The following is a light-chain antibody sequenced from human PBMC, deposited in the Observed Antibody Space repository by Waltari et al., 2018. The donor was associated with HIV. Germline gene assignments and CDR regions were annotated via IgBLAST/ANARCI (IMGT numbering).Light chain of an antibody. J-gene: IGLJ1*01. CDR1: SSDVGDYNS. V-gene: IGLV2-11*01. CDR2: DVS. Sequence: QSALTQPRSVSRSPGPSVTIPCTWSSSDVGDYNSVSWYQQHPGKAPKLMIYDVSKWPSGVPDRFSGSKSGNTASLTISGLQAEDEADYYCCSYAGTYTYVFGTGTKVTVL. CDR3: CSYAGTYTYV.